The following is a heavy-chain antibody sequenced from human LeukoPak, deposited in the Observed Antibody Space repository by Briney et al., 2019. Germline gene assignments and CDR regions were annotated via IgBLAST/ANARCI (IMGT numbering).Heavy chain of an antibody. Sequence: GGSLRLSCAASGFTFSSYAMHWVRQAPGKGQEWVAVISYDGSNKYYADSVKGRFTISRDNSKNTLYLQMNSLRAEDTAVYYCAREEAIGSSWYHTYYFDYWGQGTLVTVSS. D-gene: IGHD6-13*01. CDR3: AREEAIGSSWYHTYYFDY. CDR2: ISYDGSNK. J-gene: IGHJ4*02. V-gene: IGHV3-30-3*01. CDR1: GFTFSSYA.